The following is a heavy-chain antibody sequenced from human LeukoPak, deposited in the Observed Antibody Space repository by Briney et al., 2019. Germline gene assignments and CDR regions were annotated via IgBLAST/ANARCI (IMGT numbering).Heavy chain of an antibody. J-gene: IGHJ3*02. V-gene: IGHV4-61*02. CDR3: ARDLSVVWEPNVFDI. CDR1: GGSISSGSYY. Sequence: SQTLSLTCTVSGGSISSGSYYWSWIRQPAGKGLEWIGRIYTSGSTNYNPSLKSRVTISVDTSKNQFSLKLSSVTAADTAVYYCARDLSVVWEPNVFDIWGQGTMVTVSS. D-gene: IGHD1-26*01. CDR2: IYTSGST.